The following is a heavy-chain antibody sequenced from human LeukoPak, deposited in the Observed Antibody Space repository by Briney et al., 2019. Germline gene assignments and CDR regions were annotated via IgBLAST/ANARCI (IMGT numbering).Heavy chain of an antibody. Sequence: SETLSLTCTVSGGSISSYYWSWIRHPPGKGLEWIGYIYYSGSTNYNPSLKSRVTISVDTSKNQFSLKLSSVTAADTAVYYCARMSWLVSFDYWGQGTLVTVSS. CDR3: ARMSWLVSFDY. CDR1: GGSISSYY. V-gene: IGHV4-59*01. J-gene: IGHJ4*02. D-gene: IGHD6-19*01. CDR2: IYYSGST.